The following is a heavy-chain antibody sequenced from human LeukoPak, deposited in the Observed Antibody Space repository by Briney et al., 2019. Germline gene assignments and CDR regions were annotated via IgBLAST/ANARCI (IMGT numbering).Heavy chain of an antibody. D-gene: IGHD6-19*01. V-gene: IGHV1-2*02. CDR2: INPNSGGT. CDR1: GYTFTGSY. J-gene: IGHJ4*02. CDR3: ARQYSSGWCYDY. Sequence: ASVKVSCKASGYTFTGSYMHWVRQAPGQGLEWMGWINPNSGGTNYAQKFQGRVTMTRDTSISTAYMELSRLTSDDTAVYYCARQYSSGWCYDYWGQGALVTVSS.